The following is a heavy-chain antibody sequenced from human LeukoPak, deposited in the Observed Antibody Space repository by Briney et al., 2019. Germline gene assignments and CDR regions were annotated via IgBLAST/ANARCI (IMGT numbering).Heavy chain of an antibody. J-gene: IGHJ5*02. Sequence: SETLSLTCTVSGGSISSYYWSWIRQPPGKGLEWIGCIYYSGSTNYNPSLKSRVTISVDTSKNQFSLKLSSVTAADTAVYYCARQDGGATDRWFDPWGQGTLVTVSS. CDR2: IYYSGST. D-gene: IGHD1-26*01. V-gene: IGHV4-59*08. CDR3: ARQDGGATDRWFDP. CDR1: GGSISSYY.